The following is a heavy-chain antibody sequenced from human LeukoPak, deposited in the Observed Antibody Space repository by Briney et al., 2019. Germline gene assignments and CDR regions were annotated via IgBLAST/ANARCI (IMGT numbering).Heavy chain of an antibody. J-gene: IGHJ4*02. CDR2: ISSSGRAI. D-gene: IGHD4-23*01. CDR3: ARCPRWAHFDY. CDR1: GFTFSSYA. Sequence: PGGSLRLSCAGSGFTFSSYAMNWVRQAPGKGLEWVSYISSSGRAIYYADSVKGRFTVSRDNAKNSLYLQMNSLRAEDTAVYYCARCPRWAHFDYWGQGTLVTVSS. V-gene: IGHV3-48*03.